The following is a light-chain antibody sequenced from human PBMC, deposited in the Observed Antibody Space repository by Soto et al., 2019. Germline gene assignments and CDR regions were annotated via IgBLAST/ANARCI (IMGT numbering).Light chain of an antibody. Sequence: NFMLTQPHSVSESPGKTVTISCTRSSGSIASNYVQWYQQRPGSAPTTVIYEDNQRPSGVPDRFSGSIDSSSNSASLTISGLNTEEEADYYCQSYDSSNQVFGGGTKLTVL. CDR1: SGSIASNY. V-gene: IGLV6-57*04. CDR3: QSYDSSNQV. J-gene: IGLJ2*01. CDR2: EDN.